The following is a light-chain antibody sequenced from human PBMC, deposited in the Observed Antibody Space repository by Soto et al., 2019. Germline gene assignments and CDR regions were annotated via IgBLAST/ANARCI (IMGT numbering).Light chain of an antibody. V-gene: IGKV3-11*01. CDR1: QCVSRY. Sequence: EIVLTQSPATLSLSPGERATLSCRASQCVSRYLALYQQKPGQAPRLLIYDASNRATGSPARFSGSGSGTDFTLTISSVEPEEFAVYYCQQRSDWPSTFGGGTKVQIK. J-gene: IGKJ4*01. CDR2: DAS. CDR3: QQRSDWPST.